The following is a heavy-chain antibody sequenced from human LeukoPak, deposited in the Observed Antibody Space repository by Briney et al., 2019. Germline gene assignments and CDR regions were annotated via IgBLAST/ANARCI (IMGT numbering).Heavy chain of an antibody. J-gene: IGHJ6*03. CDR2: MNPNSGNT. Sequence: GASVKVSCKASGYTFTSYDINWVRQATGQGLEWMGWMNPNSGNTGYAQKFQGRVTITRNTSISTAYMELSSLRSEDTAVYYCARGGRFLEWFPSTWYYYYMDVWGKGTTVTVSS. CDR3: ARGGRFLEWFPSTWYYYYMDV. V-gene: IGHV1-8*03. CDR1: GYTFTSYD. D-gene: IGHD3-3*01.